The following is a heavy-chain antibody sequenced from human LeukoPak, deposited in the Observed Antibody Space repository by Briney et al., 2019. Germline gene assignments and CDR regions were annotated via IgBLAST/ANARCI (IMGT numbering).Heavy chain of an antibody. J-gene: IGHJ4*02. V-gene: IGHV4-34*01. Sequence: SETLSLTCAVYGGSFSGYYWSWIRQSPGKGLEWIGEINHSGSTNYNPSLKSRVTMSVDTSKNQFSLNLTSVTAADTAVYYCAAQPDFWGQGTLVTVSS. CDR2: INHSGST. CDR1: GGSFSGYY. CDR3: AAQPDF.